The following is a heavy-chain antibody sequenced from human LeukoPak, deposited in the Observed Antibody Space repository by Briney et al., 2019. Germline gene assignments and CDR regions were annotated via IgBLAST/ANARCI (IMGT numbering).Heavy chain of an antibody. J-gene: IGHJ6*04. V-gene: IGHV1-69*06. CDR2: IIPIFGTA. D-gene: IGHD2-2*01. CDR3: ARDCSSTSCHESFYYYGMDV. CDR1: GGTFSSYA. Sequence: ASVKVSCKASGGTFSSYAISWVRQAPGQGLEWMGGIIPIFGTANYAQKFQGRVTITADKSTSTAYMELSSLRSEDTAVYYCARDCSSTSCHESFYYYGMDVWGKGTTVTVSS.